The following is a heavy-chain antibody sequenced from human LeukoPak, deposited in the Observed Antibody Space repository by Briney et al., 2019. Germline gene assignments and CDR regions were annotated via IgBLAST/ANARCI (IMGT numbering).Heavy chain of an antibody. Sequence: PGGSLRLSCAASGFTFSSYGMHWVRQAPGKGLEWVAFIRYDGSNKYYADSVKGRFTISRDNSKNTLYLQMNSLRAEDTAVYYCAKGVEATPDYFDYWGQGTLVTVSS. CDR3: AKGVEATPDYFDY. V-gene: IGHV3-30*02. J-gene: IGHJ4*02. CDR1: GFTFSSYG. D-gene: IGHD1-26*01. CDR2: IRYDGSNK.